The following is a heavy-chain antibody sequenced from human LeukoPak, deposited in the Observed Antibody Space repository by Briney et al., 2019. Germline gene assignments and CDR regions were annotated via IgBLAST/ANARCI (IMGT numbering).Heavy chain of an antibody. Sequence: SETLSLTCTVTGGSISSYYSSWIRQPPGKGLEWIGYIYYTGSTNYNPSLKSRVTISVDTSKNQFSLKLSSVTAADTAVYYCARQQLSQLYYFDNWGQGTLVTVSS. J-gene: IGHJ4*02. CDR3: ARQQLSQLYYFDN. D-gene: IGHD6-13*01. CDR1: GGSISSYY. CDR2: IYYTGST. V-gene: IGHV4-59*01.